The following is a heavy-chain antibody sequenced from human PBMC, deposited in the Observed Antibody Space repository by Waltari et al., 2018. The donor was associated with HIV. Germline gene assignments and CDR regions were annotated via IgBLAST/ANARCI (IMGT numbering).Heavy chain of an antibody. J-gene: IGHJ4*02. CDR2: ISYDGSNK. CDR3: ARGGYYYDTSGHLDF. V-gene: IGHV3-30-3*01. Sequence: QAQLVESGGGVVQPGGSLRLSCAVSGFTFNTLAMHWVRHAPGKGLEWVTVISYDGSNKYYADSVKGRFTISRDNSKTTLYLQMNSLRAEDTAVYYCARGGYYYDTSGHLDFWGQGTLVIVSS. CDR1: GFTFNTLA. D-gene: IGHD3-22*01.